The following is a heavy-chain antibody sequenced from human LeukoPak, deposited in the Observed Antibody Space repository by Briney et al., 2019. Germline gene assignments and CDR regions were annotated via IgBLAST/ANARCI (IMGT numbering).Heavy chain of an antibody. Sequence: PGGSLRLSCAASGFTFSSYAMNWVRQAPGKGLKWVSSISSSSSYIYYADSVKGRFTISRDNAKNSLYLQMNSLRAEDTAVYYCARDPPSYYDSGAFDYWGQGTLVTVSS. D-gene: IGHD3-22*01. CDR1: GFTFSSYA. CDR3: ARDPPSYYDSGAFDY. J-gene: IGHJ4*02. V-gene: IGHV3-21*01. CDR2: ISSSSSYI.